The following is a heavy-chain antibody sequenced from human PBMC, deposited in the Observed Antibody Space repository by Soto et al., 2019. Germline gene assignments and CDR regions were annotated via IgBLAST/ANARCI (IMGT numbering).Heavy chain of an antibody. D-gene: IGHD5-18*01. CDR1: GFTFSSYA. V-gene: IGHV3-30-3*01. J-gene: IGHJ4*02. CDR3: ARDRDTAMVHPQTVDY. Sequence: GGSLRLSCAASGFTFSSYAMHWVRQAPGKGLEWVAVISYDGSNKYYADSVKGRFTISRDNSKNTLYLQMNSLRAEDTAVYYCARDRDTAMVHPQTVDYWGQGTLVTVSS. CDR2: ISYDGSNK.